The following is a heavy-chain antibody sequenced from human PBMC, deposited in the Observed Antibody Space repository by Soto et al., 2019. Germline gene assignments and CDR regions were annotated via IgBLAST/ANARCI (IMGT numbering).Heavy chain of an antibody. Sequence: QVQLVQSGAEVKKPGSSVKVSCKASGGTVSSYAISWVRQAPGQGLEWMGGIIPIFGTANYAQKFQGRVTXXADESTSTAYMELSSLRSEDTAVYYCARAPYYGGDRGHFDYWGQGTLVTVSS. CDR2: IIPIFGTA. J-gene: IGHJ4*02. CDR1: GGTVSSYA. V-gene: IGHV1-69*12. CDR3: ARAPYYGGDRGHFDY. D-gene: IGHD2-21*02.